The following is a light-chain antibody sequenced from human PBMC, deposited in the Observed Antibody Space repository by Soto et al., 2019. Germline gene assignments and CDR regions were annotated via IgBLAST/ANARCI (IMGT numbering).Light chain of an antibody. CDR1: SSDVGGYNY. Sequence: QSALTQPASVSGSPGQSITISCTGTSSDVGGYNYVSWYQQHPGKAPKLMIYDVSNRPSGVSNRFSGSKSGNTASLTISGLQAEDQADYYCSSYTSSNTPFVFRTGTEVTVL. J-gene: IGLJ1*01. CDR2: DVS. CDR3: SSYTSSNTPFV. V-gene: IGLV2-14*01.